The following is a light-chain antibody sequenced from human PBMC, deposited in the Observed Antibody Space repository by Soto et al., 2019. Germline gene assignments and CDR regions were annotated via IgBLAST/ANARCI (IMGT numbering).Light chain of an antibody. V-gene: IGKV1-27*01. CDR2: AAS. Sequence: DIQMTQSPSSLSTSVGDRVTITCRASQAISNYLAWYQRKPGNVPKLLIYAASTLQSGVPSRFSGSGSGTDFTPTISSLQPEDVATYYCQRYDSAPYTFGQGTKLEIK. J-gene: IGKJ2*01. CDR3: QRYDSAPYT. CDR1: QAISNY.